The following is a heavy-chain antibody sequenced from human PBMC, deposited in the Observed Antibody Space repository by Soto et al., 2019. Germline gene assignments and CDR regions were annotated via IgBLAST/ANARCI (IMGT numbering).Heavy chain of an antibody. CDR2: IKSKTDGGTT. CDR1: GFTFGNAW. J-gene: IGHJ6*02. Sequence: GGSLRLSCAASGFTFGNAWMSWVRQAPGKGLEWVGRIKSKTDGGTTDYAAPVKGRFTISRDDSKNTLYLQMNSLKTEDTAVYYCTTGFYYGDYYYYYYYGMDVWGQGTTVTSP. CDR3: TTGFYYGDYYYYYYYGMDV. V-gene: IGHV3-15*01. D-gene: IGHD4-17*01.